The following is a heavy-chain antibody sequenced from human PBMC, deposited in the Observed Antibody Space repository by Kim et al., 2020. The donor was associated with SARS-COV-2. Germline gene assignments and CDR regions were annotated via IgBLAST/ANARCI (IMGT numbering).Heavy chain of an antibody. CDR3: ARLAAPGSYYPFYYYYYGMDV. J-gene: IGHJ6*02. CDR1: GGSISSYY. D-gene: IGHD1-26*01. V-gene: IGHV4-59*01. Sequence: SETLSLTCTVSGGSISSYYWSWIRQPPGKGLEWIGYIYYSGSTNYNPSLKSRVTISVDTSKNQFSLKLSSVTAADTAMYYCARLAAPGSYYPFYYYYYGMDVWGQGTTVTVSS. CDR2: IYYSGST.